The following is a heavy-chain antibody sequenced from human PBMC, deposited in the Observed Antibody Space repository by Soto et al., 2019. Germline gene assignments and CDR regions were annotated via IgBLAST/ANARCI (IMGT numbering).Heavy chain of an antibody. CDR3: ARDGYYYDSSGPGAFDI. Sequence: KPGGSLRLSCAASGFTFSSYSMNWVRQAPGKGLEWVSSISSSSSYIYYADSVKGRFTISRDNAKNSLYLQMNSLRAEDTAVYYCARDGYYYDSSGPGAFDIWGQGTMVTVSS. J-gene: IGHJ3*02. CDR1: GFTFSSYS. CDR2: ISSSSSYI. D-gene: IGHD3-22*01. V-gene: IGHV3-21*01.